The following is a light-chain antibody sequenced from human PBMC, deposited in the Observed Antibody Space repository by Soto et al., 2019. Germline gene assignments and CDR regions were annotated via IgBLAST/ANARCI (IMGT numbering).Light chain of an antibody. V-gene: IGKV3-15*01. J-gene: IGKJ4*01. Sequence: EIVMTQSPATLSVSPGERATLSCRASQSVRNNLAWYQQKSGQAPRLLIYGASTRANGNPARFSGSGSGTEFTLTIGSLQSEDFAVYYCQQYDNWPLTFGGGTKVEIK. CDR1: QSVRNN. CDR2: GAS. CDR3: QQYDNWPLT.